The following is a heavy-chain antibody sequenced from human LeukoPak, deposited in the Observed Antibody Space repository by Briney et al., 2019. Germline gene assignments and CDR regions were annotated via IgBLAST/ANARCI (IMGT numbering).Heavy chain of an antibody. J-gene: IGHJ4*02. Sequence: GASVTVSCKASGYTFTADYMHWVRQAPGQGLEWMGWINSNSGDTDYAQKFQGRVTMTRDTSIGTAYMELSSLISGDTAMYYCAREALAATKNFDYWGQGALVTVSS. CDR1: GYTFTADY. D-gene: IGHD2-15*01. CDR3: AREALAATKNFDY. CDR2: INSNSGDT. V-gene: IGHV1-2*02.